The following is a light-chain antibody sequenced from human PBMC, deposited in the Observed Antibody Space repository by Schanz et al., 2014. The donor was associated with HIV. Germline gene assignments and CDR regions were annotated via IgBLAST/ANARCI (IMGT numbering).Light chain of an antibody. CDR2: GAS. CDR3: QQCSSWPGT. Sequence: EIVLTQSPGTLSLSPGERAALSCRASQSVRSNLAWYQQKPGQAPRLLIYGASSRATGVPDRFSGSGSGTDFTLTISSLEPEDFAVYYCQQCSSWPGTFGQGTKVEIK. CDR1: QSVRSN. J-gene: IGKJ1*01. V-gene: IGKV3-11*01.